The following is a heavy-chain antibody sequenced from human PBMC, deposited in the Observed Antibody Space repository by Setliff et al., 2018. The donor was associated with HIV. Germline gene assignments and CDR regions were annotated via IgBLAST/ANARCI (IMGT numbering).Heavy chain of an antibody. V-gene: IGHV3-30*07. CDR1: GFIFSTFP. CDR2: IWYDGSNK. Sequence: GGSLRLSCAASGFIFSTFPMHWVRQAPGKGLEWVAVIWYDGSNKYYADSVKGRFTISRDNSKNTLYLQMNSLRVEDTAIYYCARAWAMQQLVPAYWGQGTLVTVSS. CDR3: ARAWAMQQLVPAY. D-gene: IGHD6-6*01. J-gene: IGHJ4*02.